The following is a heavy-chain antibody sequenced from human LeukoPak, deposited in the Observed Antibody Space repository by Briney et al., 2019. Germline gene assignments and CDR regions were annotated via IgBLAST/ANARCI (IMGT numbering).Heavy chain of an antibody. CDR2: IRSKAYGGTT. V-gene: IGHV3-49*03. Sequence: GGSLRLSCTASGFTFGDYAMGWFRQAPGKGLEWVGFIRSKAYGGTTEYAASVKGRFTISRDDSKSIAYLQMNSLKTEDTAVYYCTRESERSWSLFVPNYFDYWGQGTLVTVSS. CDR1: GFTFGDYA. J-gene: IGHJ4*02. D-gene: IGHD2-21*01. CDR3: TRESERSWSLFVPNYFDY.